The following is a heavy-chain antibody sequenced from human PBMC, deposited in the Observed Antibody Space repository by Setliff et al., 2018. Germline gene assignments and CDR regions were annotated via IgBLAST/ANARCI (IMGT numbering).Heavy chain of an antibody. CDR3: ARHVGSRSRGYNYYYYYMDV. D-gene: IGHD3-10*01. CDR2: TYYSGDA. J-gene: IGHJ6*03. V-gene: IGHV4-39*01. Sequence: SETLSLTCTVSGGSISTTTYFWGWIRQSPGKGLEWIGNTYYSGDAYYNPSLKSRVTISVDPSRNQFSLKLSSVTAADMAVYYCARHVGSRSRGYNYYYYYMDVWGKGTTVTVSS. CDR1: GGSISTTTYF.